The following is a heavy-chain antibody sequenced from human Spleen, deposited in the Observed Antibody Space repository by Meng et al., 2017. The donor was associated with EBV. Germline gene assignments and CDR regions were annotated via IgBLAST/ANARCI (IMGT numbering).Heavy chain of an antibody. CDR1: GYIFTTYN. D-gene: IGHD3-22*01. Sequence: QLVQSGAEVKEPGASMKVSCKTSGYIFTTYNIHWVRQAPGQRPEWMGWINAGNGNTKYSQRFQDRLTFTRDTSAGTAYMELSSLRSEDTAVYYCARDLYDSSGSTFDYWGQGTLVTVSS. J-gene: IGHJ4*02. CDR2: INAGNGNT. CDR3: ARDLYDSSGSTFDY. V-gene: IGHV1-3*01.